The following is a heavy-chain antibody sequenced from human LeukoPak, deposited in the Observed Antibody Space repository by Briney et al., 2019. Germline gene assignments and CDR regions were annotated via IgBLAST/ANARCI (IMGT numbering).Heavy chain of an antibody. CDR1: GFTFGSYV. J-gene: IGHJ4*02. V-gene: IGHV3-30*04. CDR3: ATDPVVAGGIRYFEY. Sequence: PGGSLRLSCVDSGFTFGSYVMHWVRQAPGMGLEWVAVISSDESHKYHADSVKGRFTISRDNSKNTLYLQMNSLRAEDTAVYYCATDPVVAGGIRYFEYWGQGTLVTVSS. CDR2: ISSDESHK. D-gene: IGHD6-13*01.